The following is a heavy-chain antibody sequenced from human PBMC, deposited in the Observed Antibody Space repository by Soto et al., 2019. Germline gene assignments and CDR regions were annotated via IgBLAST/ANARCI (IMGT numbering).Heavy chain of an antibody. Sequence: PVGSLRLSCAASVFTFSGHGLHCVRDAPGKGLEWVAVISSDGTEKHYADSVKGRFTISRDNSKDTLFLQLSSLRAEDTAVFYCARDRGDMAVIRHSYFIDFWGQGTTSTVS. CDR3: ARDRGDMAVIRHSYFIDF. D-gene: IGHD6-19*01. J-gene: IGHJ6*03. CDR1: VFTFSGHG. V-gene: IGHV3-30*03. CDR2: ISSDGTEK.